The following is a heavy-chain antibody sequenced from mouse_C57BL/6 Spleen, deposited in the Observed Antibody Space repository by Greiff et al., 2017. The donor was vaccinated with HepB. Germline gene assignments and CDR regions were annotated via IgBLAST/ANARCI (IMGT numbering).Heavy chain of an antibody. J-gene: IGHJ2*01. Sequence: QVQLQQPGAELVKPGASVKLSCKASGYTFTSYWMHWVKQRPGQGLEWIGMIHPNSGRTNYNEKFKSKATLTVDNSSSTAYMQLSSPTSEDSAVYCCARTDCDYGISFDYWGQGTTLTVSS. CDR1: GYTFTSYW. V-gene: IGHV1-64*01. CDR3: ARTDCDYGISFDY. D-gene: IGHD1-1*01. CDR2: IHPNSGRT.